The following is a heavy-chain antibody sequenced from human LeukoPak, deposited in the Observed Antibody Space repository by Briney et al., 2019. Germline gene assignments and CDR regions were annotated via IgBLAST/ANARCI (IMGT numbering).Heavy chain of an antibody. J-gene: IGHJ5*02. CDR3: AREATTIFGVVKGFDP. CDR2: MNPNSGNT. D-gene: IGHD3-3*01. CDR1: GYTFTSYD. V-gene: IGHV1-8*03. Sequence: ASVKVSCKASGYTFTSYDINWVRQATGQGLEWMGWMNPNSGNTGYAQKFQGRVTITRNTSISTAYMELSSLRSEDTAVYHCAREATTIFGVVKGFDPWGQGTLVTVSS.